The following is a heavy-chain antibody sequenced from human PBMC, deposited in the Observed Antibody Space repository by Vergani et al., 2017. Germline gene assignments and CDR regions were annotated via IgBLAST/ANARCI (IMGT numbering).Heavy chain of an antibody. CDR1: GDSVSSNSAA. J-gene: IGHJ6*02. Sequence: QVQLQQSGPGLVKPSQTLSLTCAISGDSVSSNSAAWNWIRQSPSRGLEWLGRTYYRSKWYNDYAVSVKSRITINPYTSKNQFSLQLNTVTPEDTAVYYCARGSGSYYHPTGDYYCMYVWGQGTRVTVSS. CDR3: ARGSGSYYHPTGDYYCMYV. D-gene: IGHD1-26*01. V-gene: IGHV6-1*01. CDR2: TYYRSKWYN.